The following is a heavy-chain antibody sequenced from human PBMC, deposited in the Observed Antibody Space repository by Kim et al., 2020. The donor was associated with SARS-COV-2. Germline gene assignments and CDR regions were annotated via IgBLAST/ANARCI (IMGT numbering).Heavy chain of an antibody. CDR2: ISSSSSYI. J-gene: IGHJ4*02. V-gene: IGHV3-21*01. D-gene: IGHD5-18*01. CDR3: ARGMTPKKIQLWFGY. Sequence: GGSLRLSCAASGFTFSSYSMNWVRQAPGKGLEWVSSISSSSSYIYYADSVKGRFTISRDNAKNSLYLQMNSLRAEDTAVYYCARGMTPKKIQLWFGYWGQGTLVTVSS. CDR1: GFTFSSYS.